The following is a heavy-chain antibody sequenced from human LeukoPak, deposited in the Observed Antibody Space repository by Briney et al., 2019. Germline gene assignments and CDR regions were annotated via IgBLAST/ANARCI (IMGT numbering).Heavy chain of an antibody. CDR2: INPNSGGT. D-gene: IGHD5-12*01. CDR3: ARDLLTDYSGYDYPDY. Sequence: GASVKVSCKASGYTSTGCYMHWVRQAPGQGLEWMGWINPNSGGTNYAQKFQGRVTMTRDTSISTAYMELSRLRSDDTAVYYCARDLLTDYSGYDYPDYWGQGTLVTVSS. V-gene: IGHV1-2*02. CDR1: GYTSTGCY. J-gene: IGHJ4*02.